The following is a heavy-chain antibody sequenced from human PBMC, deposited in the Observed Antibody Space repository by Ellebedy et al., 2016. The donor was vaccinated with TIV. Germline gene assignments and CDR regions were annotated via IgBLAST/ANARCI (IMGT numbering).Heavy chain of an antibody. CDR1: GFTFSGFW. CDR3: ARVLADRIDS. V-gene: IGHV3-7*03. Sequence: GESLKISXAGSGFTFSGFWMSWVRQAPGKRLEWVASIKKDGSEKYYVDTVEGRFTISRDNAKNSLYLQMNSLRAEDTAVYYCARVLADRIDSWGQGTLVTVSS. J-gene: IGHJ4*02. CDR2: IKKDGSEK.